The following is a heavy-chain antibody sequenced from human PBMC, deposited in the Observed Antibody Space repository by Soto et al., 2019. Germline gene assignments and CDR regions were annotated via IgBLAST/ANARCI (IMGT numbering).Heavy chain of an antibody. CDR1: GGTFSSYA. D-gene: IGHD3-22*01. V-gene: IGHV1-69*13. Sequence: SVKVSCKASGGTFSSYAISWVRQAPGQGLEWMGGIIPIFGTANYAQKFQGRVSITADESTSTAYMELSSLRSEDTAVFYCARDYYDSSGPPGFRYYYYYGMCVWGQGTTVTGS. J-gene: IGHJ6*01. CDR2: IIPIFGTA. CDR3: ARDYYDSSGPPGFRYYYYYGMCV.